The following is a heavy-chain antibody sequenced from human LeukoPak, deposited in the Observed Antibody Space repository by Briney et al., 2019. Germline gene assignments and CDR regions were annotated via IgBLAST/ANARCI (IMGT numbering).Heavy chain of an antibody. CDR3: ARERSGTYYYDSSGYYYFDY. J-gene: IGHJ4*02. V-gene: IGHV3-7*01. D-gene: IGHD3-22*01. CDR1: GFTFSSYW. Sequence: PGGSLRLSCAASGFTFSSYWMSWVRQAPGKGLEWVANIKQDGSEKYYVDSVKGRFTISRDNAKNSLYLQMNSLRAVDTAVYYCARERSGTYYYDSSGYYYFDYWGQGTLVTVSS. CDR2: IKQDGSEK.